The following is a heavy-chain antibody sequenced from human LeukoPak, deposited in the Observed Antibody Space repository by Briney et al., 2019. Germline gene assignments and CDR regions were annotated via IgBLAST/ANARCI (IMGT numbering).Heavy chain of an antibody. D-gene: IGHD5-18*01. CDR3: AKDQDSYGRTWFDP. CDR2: ISGSGGST. V-gene: IGHV3-23*01. CDR1: GFTLSSYA. Sequence: PGGSLRLSCAASGFTLSSYAMSWVRQAPGKGLEWVSAISGSGGSTYYADSVKGRFTISRDNSKNTLYLQMNSLRAEDTAVYYCAKDQDSYGRTWFDPWGQGTLVTVSS. J-gene: IGHJ5*02.